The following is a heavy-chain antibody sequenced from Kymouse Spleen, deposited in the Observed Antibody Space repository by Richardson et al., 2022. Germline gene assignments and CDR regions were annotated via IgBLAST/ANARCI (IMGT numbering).Heavy chain of an antibody. CDR1: GFTFSSYS. CDR2: ISSSSSTI. Sequence: EVQLVESGGGLVQPGGSLRLSCAASGFTFSSYSMNWVRQAPGKGLEWVSYISSSSSTIYYADSVKGRFTISRDNAKNSLYLQMNSLRDEDTAVYYCARVYDFWSGYYEDYWGQGTLVTVSS. J-gene: IGHJ4*02. D-gene: IGHD3-3*01. CDR3: ARVYDFWSGYYEDY. V-gene: IGHV3-48*02.